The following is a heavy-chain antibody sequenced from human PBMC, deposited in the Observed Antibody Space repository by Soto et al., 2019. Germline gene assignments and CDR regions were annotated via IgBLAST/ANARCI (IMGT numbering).Heavy chain of an antibody. CDR1: GASISSSDW. Sequence: SETLSLTCAVSGASISSSDWWNWVRQPPGKGLEWIGEIYHSGTTIYNPSLKSRVTISVDESKNHFSLKLTSVTAADTAVYFCARDFKAPNDAWAFDYWGQGTLVTVSS. V-gene: IGHV4-4*02. D-gene: IGHD3-16*01. CDR3: ARDFKAPNDAWAFDY. CDR2: IYHSGTT. J-gene: IGHJ4*02.